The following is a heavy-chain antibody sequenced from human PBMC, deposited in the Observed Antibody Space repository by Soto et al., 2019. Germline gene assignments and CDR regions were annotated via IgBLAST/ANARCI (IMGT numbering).Heavy chain of an antibody. Sequence: GGSLRLSCAASGFTFSDYYMSWIRQAPGKGLEWVSYISSSGSTIYYADSVKGRFTISRDNAKNSLYLQMNSLRAEDTAVYYCARPLYDFWSGYSNNWFDPWGQGTLVTVPS. CDR1: GFTFSDYY. D-gene: IGHD3-3*01. CDR2: ISSSGSTI. V-gene: IGHV3-11*01. J-gene: IGHJ5*02. CDR3: ARPLYDFWSGYSNNWFDP.